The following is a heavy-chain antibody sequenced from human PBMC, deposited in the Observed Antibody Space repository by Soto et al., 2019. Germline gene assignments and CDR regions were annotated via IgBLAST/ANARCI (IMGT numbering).Heavy chain of an antibody. J-gene: IGHJ4*02. CDR3: AKDGLGSSWQFDY. CDR2: ISYDGSNK. CDR1: GFTFSSYG. D-gene: IGHD6-13*01. V-gene: IGHV3-30*18. Sequence: GGSLRLSCAASGFTFSSYGMHWVRQAPGKGLEWVAVISYDGSNKYYADSVKGRFTISRDNSKNTLYLQMNSLRAEDTAVYYCAKDGLGSSWQFDYWGQGTLVTVS.